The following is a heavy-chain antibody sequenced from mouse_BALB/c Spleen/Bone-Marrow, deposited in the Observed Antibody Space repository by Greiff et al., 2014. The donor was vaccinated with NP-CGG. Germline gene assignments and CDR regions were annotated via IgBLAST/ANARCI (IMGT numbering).Heavy chain of an antibody. CDR2: ISDGGSYT. V-gene: IGHV5-4*02. J-gene: IGHJ4*01. Sequence: EVNVVESGGGLVKPGGSLKLSCAASGFTFSDYYMYWVRQTPEKRLEWVATISDGGSYTYYPDSVKGRFTISRDNAKNNLYLQMSSLKSEDTAMYYCARVVRPHYYAIDHRGQGPTVTVCS. CDR3: ARVVRPHYYAIDH. CDR1: GFTFSDYY. D-gene: IGHD2-5*01.